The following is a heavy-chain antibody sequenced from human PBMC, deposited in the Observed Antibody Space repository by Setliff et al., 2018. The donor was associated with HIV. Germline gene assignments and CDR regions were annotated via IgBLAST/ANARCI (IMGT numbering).Heavy chain of an antibody. V-gene: IGHV4-59*08. D-gene: IGHD5-18*01. Sequence: SETLSLTCTVSGGSLTGYYWSWVRQPPGKGLEWIGYVFYTRNTNYNPSLKSRVTISVDTSKNQFSLKLSSVTAADTAVYYCARGTGSYGSDYWGQGTLVTVSS. CDR3: ARGTGSYGSDY. CDR1: GGSLTGYY. J-gene: IGHJ4*02. CDR2: VFYTRNT.